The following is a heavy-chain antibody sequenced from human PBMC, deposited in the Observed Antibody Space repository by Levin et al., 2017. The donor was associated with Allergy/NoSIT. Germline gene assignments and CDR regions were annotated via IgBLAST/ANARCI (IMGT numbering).Heavy chain of an antibody. D-gene: IGHD2-2*01. V-gene: IGHV3-33*01. Sequence: GESLKISCAASGFTFSSYGMHWVRQAPGKGLEWVAVIWYDGSNKYYADSVKGRFTISRDNSKNTLYLQMNSLRAEDTAVYYCARERYQLSYYYGMDVWGQGTTVTVSS. CDR2: IWYDGSNK. CDR1: GFTFSSYG. J-gene: IGHJ6*02. CDR3: ARERYQLSYYYGMDV.